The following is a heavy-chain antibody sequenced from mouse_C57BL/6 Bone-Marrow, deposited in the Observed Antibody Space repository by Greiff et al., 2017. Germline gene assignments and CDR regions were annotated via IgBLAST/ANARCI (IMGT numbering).Heavy chain of an antibody. CDR3: ARAITDVSSWEY. CDR2: IYPGSGGT. D-gene: IGHD1-1*01. V-gene: IGHV1-55*01. Sequence: VQLQQSGPELVKPGASVKMSCKASGYTFTSYWMTWVKQRPGQGLEWIGDIYPGSGGTNYNEKFKGKATLTVDKSSSTAYMQLSSLTSEDSAVYFCARAITDVSSWEYGGQG. CDR1: GYTFTSYW. J-gene: IGHJ2*01.